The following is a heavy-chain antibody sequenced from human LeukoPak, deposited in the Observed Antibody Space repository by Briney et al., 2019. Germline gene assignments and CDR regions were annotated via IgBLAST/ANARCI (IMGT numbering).Heavy chain of an antibody. CDR2: ISAYNGNT. Sequence: ASVTVSCTASGYTFTSYGISWVRQAPGQGLEWMGWISAYNGNTNYAQKLQGRVTMTTDTSTSTAYMELRSLRSDDTAVYYCARGGYYYDSSGYYDYWGQGTLVTVSS. J-gene: IGHJ4*02. CDR3: ARGGYYYDSSGYYDY. D-gene: IGHD3-22*01. CDR1: GYTFTSYG. V-gene: IGHV1-18*01.